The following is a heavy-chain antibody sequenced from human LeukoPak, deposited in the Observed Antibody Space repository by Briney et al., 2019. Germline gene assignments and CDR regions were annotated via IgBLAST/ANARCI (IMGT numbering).Heavy chain of an antibody. D-gene: IGHD3-9*01. J-gene: IGHJ4*02. CDR1: GYTFTGYY. Sequence: ASVKVSCKASGYTFTGYYMHWVRQAPRQGLEWMGWINTNSGGANYAQKFQGRVTMTRASSISTAYMELSRLTSDDTAVYYCAREPGDYVILPGYYRRMSYYFDYWGQGTLVTVSS. CDR3: AREPGDYVILPGYYRRMSYYFDY. V-gene: IGHV1-2*02. CDR2: INTNSGGA.